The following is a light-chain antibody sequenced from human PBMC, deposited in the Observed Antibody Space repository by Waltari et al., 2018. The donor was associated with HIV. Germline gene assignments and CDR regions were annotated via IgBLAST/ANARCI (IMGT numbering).Light chain of an antibody. J-gene: IGLJ2*01. CDR1: SSDVGSYYL. Sequence: QSALTQPASVSGSPGQSITISCTGTSSDVGSYYLVSWYQQHPGKAPKPMIYEVSKRPSGVSNRVSGSKAGNTAALTISGLQAEDEADYYCCSYAGSSTFVVFGGGTKLTFL. CDR3: CSYAGSSTFVV. V-gene: IGLV2-23*02. CDR2: EVS.